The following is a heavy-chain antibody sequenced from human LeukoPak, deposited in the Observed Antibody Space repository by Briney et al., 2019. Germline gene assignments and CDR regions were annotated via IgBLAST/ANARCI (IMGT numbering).Heavy chain of an antibody. D-gene: IGHD5-18*01. CDR2: IWYDGSNK. V-gene: IGHV3-33*01. Sequence: GGSLRLSCAASGFTFSSYGMHWVRQAPGKGLEWVAVIWYDGSNKYYADSVKGRFTISRDDSKNTLYLQMNSLRGEDTAVYYCARDNGGYSYGYLDYWGQGTLVTVSS. J-gene: IGHJ4*02. CDR3: ARDNGGYSYGYLDY. CDR1: GFTFSSYG.